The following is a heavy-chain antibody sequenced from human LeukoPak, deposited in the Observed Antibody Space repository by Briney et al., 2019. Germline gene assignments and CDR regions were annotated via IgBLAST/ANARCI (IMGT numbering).Heavy chain of an antibody. CDR3: AREKMITGSFDY. J-gene: IGHJ4*02. D-gene: IGHD3-16*01. V-gene: IGHV4-61*08. CDR2: IYYSGST. Sequence: SETLSLTCTVSGVSISRGGYYWSWIRPPPGKGLEWVGYIYYSGSTNYNPSLKSRVTISVDTSKNHFSLKLSSVTAADTAVYSCAREKMITGSFDYWGQGTLVTVSS. CDR1: GVSISRGGYY.